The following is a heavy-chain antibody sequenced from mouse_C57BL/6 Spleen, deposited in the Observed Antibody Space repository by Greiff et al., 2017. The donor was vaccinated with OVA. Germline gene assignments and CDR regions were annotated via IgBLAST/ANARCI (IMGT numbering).Heavy chain of an antibody. J-gene: IGHJ4*01. CDR2: IDPSDSYT. V-gene: IGHV1-50*01. CDR1: GYTFTSYW. CDR3: ARDMDY. Sequence: QVQLQQPGAELVKPGASVKLSSKASGYTFTSYWMQWVKQRPGQGLEWIGEIDPSDSYTNYNQKFKGKATLTVDTSSSTAYMQLSSLTSEDSAVYYCARDMDYWGQGTSVTVSS.